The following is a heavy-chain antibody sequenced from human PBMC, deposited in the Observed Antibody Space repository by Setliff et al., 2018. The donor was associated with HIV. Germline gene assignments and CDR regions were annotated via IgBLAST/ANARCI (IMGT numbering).Heavy chain of an antibody. CDR3: ARHHNTMVRGVAYFQH. V-gene: IGHV4-59*08. CDR1: GGSISSYY. Sequence: PSEPLSLTCTVSGGSISSYYWSWIRQPPGKGLEWIGYIYYSGNTNYNPSLKSRVTISVDTSKKQFSLKLSSVIAADTAVYYCARHHNTMVRGVAYFQHWGQGTLVTVSS. D-gene: IGHD3-10*01. J-gene: IGHJ1*01. CDR2: IYYSGNT.